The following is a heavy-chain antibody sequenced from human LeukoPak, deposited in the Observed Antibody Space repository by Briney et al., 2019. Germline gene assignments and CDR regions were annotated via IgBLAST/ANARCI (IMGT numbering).Heavy chain of an antibody. CDR3: ARDQRGFDDFWSGYFLGAFDI. J-gene: IGHJ3*02. V-gene: IGHV1-2*02. D-gene: IGHD3-3*01. CDR1: GYTFTGYY. CDR2: INPNSGGT. Sequence: ASMKVSCKASGYTFTGYYMHWVRQAPGQGLEWMGWINPNSGGTNYAQKFQGRVTMTRDTSISTAYMELSRLRSDDTAVYYCARDQRGFDDFWSGYFLGAFDIWGQGTMVTVSS.